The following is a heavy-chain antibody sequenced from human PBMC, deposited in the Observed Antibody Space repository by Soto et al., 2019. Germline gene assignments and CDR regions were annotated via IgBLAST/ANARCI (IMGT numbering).Heavy chain of an antibody. Sequence: SETLSLTCTVSGGSVSSGSYYWSWIRQPPGKGLEWIGYIYYSGSTNYNPSLKSRATISVDTSKNQFSLKLSSVTAADTAVYYFSSLTVTYNWFDPWGQGTLVTVSS. CDR2: IYYSGST. CDR3: SSLTVTYNWFDP. D-gene: IGHD4-4*01. CDR1: GGSVSSGSYY. J-gene: IGHJ5*02. V-gene: IGHV4-61*01.